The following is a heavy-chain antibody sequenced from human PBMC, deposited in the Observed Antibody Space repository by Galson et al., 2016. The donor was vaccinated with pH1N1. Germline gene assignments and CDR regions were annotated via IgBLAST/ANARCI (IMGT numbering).Heavy chain of an antibody. CDR2: TYYRSKWYN. J-gene: IGHJ6*02. CDR3: AVYRPSIAPPQPRDYFYYVMDV. V-gene: IGHV6-1*01. CDR1: GDSVSSNSAA. D-gene: IGHD6-6*01. Sequence: CAISGDSVSSNSAAWNWIRQSPSRGLEWLGRTYYRSKWYNDYAVSVKSRITINPDTSKNQFSLQLNSVTAADTAVYFCAVYRPSIAPPQPRDYFYYVMDVWGQGTTVTVSS.